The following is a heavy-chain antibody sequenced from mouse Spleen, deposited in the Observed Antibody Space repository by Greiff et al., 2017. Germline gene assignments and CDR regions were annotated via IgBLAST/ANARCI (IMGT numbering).Heavy chain of an antibody. V-gene: IGHV1-82*01. J-gene: IGHJ4*01. D-gene: IGHD1-1*01. Sequence: QGERQQSGPELVKPGASVKISCKASGYAFSSSWMNWVKQRPGKGLEWIGRIYPGDGDTNYNGKFKGKATLTADKSSSTAYMQLSSLTSEDSAVYFCARTRTWVVGAMDYWGQGTSVTVSS. CDR2: IYPGDGDT. CDR3: ARTRTWVVGAMDY. CDR1: GYAFSSSW.